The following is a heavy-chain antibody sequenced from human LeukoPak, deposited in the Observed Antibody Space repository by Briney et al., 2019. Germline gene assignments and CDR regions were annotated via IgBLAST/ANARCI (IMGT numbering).Heavy chain of an antibody. CDR2: INPNSGGT. D-gene: IGHD3-3*01. CDR1: GYTFTSYG. J-gene: IGHJ3*02. CDR3: ARVRIFGVVRDAFDI. Sequence: ASVKVSCKASGYTFTSYGISWVRQAPGQGLEWMGWINPNSGGTNYAQKFQGRVTMTRDTSISTAYMELSRLRSDNTAVYYCARVRIFGVVRDAFDIWGQGTMVTVSS. V-gene: IGHV1-2*02.